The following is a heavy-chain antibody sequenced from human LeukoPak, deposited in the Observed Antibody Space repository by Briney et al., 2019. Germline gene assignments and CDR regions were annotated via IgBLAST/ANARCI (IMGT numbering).Heavy chain of an antibody. D-gene: IGHD2-2*01. V-gene: IGHV3-49*04. J-gene: IGHJ4*02. Sequence: GGSLRLSCTASGFTFGDYAMSWVRQAPGKGLEWVGFIRSKAYGGTTEYAASVKGRFTISRDDSKSIAYLQMNSLKTEDTAVYYCTRDGGGYCSSTSCFPLVGATDYWGQGTLVTVSS. CDR3: TRDGGGYCSSTSCFPLVGATDY. CDR1: GFTFGDYA. CDR2: IRSKAYGGTT.